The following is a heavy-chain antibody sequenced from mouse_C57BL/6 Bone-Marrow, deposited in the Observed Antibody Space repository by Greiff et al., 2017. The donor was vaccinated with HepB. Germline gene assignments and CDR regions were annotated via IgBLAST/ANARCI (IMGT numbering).Heavy chain of an antibody. CDR2: IHPSDSDT. V-gene: IGHV1-74*01. CDR1: GYTFTSYW. CDR3: GKERCAF. Sequence: QVQLQQSGAELVKPGASVKVSCKASGYTFTSYWMHWVKQRPGQGLEWIGMIHPSDSDTNYNQKFKGKATLTVDQSSSTAYMQLSSLTSEDSAVYCGGKERCAFWGRGTLVTVSA. J-gene: IGHJ3*01.